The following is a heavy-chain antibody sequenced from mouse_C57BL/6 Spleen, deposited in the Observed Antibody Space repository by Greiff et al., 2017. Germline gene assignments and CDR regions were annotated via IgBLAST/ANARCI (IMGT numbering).Heavy chain of an antibody. CDR3: ASTPITTVVDYYAMDY. Sequence: DVMLVESGGGLVKPGGSLKLSCAASGFTFSDYGMHWVRQAPEKGLEWVAYISSGSSTIYYADTVKGRFTISRDNAKNTLFLQMTSLRSEDTAMYYCASTPITTVVDYYAMDYWGQGTSVTVSS. V-gene: IGHV5-17*01. D-gene: IGHD1-1*01. CDR1: GFTFSDYG. CDR2: ISSGSSTI. J-gene: IGHJ4*01.